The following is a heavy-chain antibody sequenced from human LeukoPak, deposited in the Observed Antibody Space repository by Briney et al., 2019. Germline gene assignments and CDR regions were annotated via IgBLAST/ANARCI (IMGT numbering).Heavy chain of an antibody. CDR3: AVPAYCGGDCSLNYFDY. V-gene: IGHV1-69*13. CDR2: IIPTFGTA. Sequence: ASVKVSCKASGGTFSSYAISWVRQAPGQGLEWMGGIIPTFGTAKYAQRFQARVTITADESTSTAYMELSSLRSEDTAVYYCAVPAYCGGDCSLNYFDYWGQGTLVTVSS. D-gene: IGHD2-21*02. J-gene: IGHJ4*02. CDR1: GGTFSSYA.